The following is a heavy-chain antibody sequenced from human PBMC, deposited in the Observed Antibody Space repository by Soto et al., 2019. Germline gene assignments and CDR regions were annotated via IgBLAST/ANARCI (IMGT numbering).Heavy chain of an antibody. D-gene: IGHD3-22*01. CDR3: ARDHPHWGDYDSSGYLYNWFDP. CDR1: GFTFDDYA. V-gene: IGHV3-9*01. Sequence: PGGSLRLSCAASGFTFDDYAMHWVRQAPGKGLEWVSGISWNSGSIGYADSVKGRFTISRDNAKNSLYLQMNSLRAEDTAVYYCARDHPHWGDYDSSGYLYNWFDPWGQGTLVTVSS. CDR2: ISWNSGSI. J-gene: IGHJ5*02.